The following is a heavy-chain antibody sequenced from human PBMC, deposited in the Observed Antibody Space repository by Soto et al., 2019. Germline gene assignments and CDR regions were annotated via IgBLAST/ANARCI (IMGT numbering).Heavy chain of an antibody. CDR1: SESVKISA. Sequence: VSSKACSESVKISAISLVLQAPGQGLEWMGGIIPLFGTANYAQKFQGRVTITADESTSTAYMELSSLRSEDTAVYYCARDRRLYCCITSCYTGYYYSGRDVWGQGTTVPVSS. J-gene: IGHJ6*02. CDR2: IIPLFGTA. V-gene: IGHV1-69*01. CDR3: ARDRRLYCCITSCYTGYYYSGRDV. D-gene: IGHD2-2*02.